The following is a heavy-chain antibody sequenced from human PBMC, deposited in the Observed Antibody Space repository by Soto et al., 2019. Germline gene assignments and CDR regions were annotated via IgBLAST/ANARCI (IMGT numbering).Heavy chain of an antibody. CDR3: AKVGSWSGYDSSGYAAFDI. D-gene: IGHD3-22*01. Sequence: GGSLRLSCAASGFTFSSYGMHWVRQAPGKGLEWVAVISYDGSNKYYADSVKGRFTISRDNSKNTLYLQMNSLRAEDTAVYYCAKVGSWSGYDSSGYAAFDIWGQGTMVTVSS. V-gene: IGHV3-30*18. CDR2: ISYDGSNK. J-gene: IGHJ3*02. CDR1: GFTFSSYG.